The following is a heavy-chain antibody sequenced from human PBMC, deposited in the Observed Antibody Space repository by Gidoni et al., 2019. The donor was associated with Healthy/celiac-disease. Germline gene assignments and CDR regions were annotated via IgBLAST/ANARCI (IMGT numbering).Heavy chain of an antibody. J-gene: IGHJ4*02. Sequence: QVQLVQSGAEVKKPGASVKVSCKASGYTFTGYYMHWVRQAPGQGLEWMGWINPNSGDTNYAQKFQGRVTMTRDTSISTAYMELSRLRSDDTAVYYCASLNGDYFNFDYWGQGTLVTVSS. CDR1: GYTFTGYY. CDR3: ASLNGDYFNFDY. D-gene: IGHD4-17*01. CDR2: INPNSGDT. V-gene: IGHV1-2*02.